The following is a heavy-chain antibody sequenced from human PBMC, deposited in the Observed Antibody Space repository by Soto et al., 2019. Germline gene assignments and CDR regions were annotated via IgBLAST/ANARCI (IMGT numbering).Heavy chain of an antibody. CDR2: IIPILGIA. CDR3: ASGRRWLQFSPFDY. J-gene: IGHJ4*02. CDR1: GGTFSSYT. D-gene: IGHD5-12*01. Sequence: QVQLVQSGAEVKKPGSSVKVSCKASGGTFSSYTISWVRQAPGQGLEWMGRIIPILGIANYAQKFQGRVTITADKSTSTAYMELSSLRSEDTAVYYCASGRRWLQFSPFDYWGQGTLVTVSS. V-gene: IGHV1-69*02.